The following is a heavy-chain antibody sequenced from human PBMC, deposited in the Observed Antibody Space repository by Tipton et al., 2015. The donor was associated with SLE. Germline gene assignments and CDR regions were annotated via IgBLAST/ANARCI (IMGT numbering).Heavy chain of an antibody. CDR3: ARGGDIVATIFHY. CDR1: DDSISSGGYY. CDR2: IYYSGST. D-gene: IGHD5-12*01. J-gene: IGHJ4*02. V-gene: IGHV4-31*03. Sequence: TLSLTCTVSDDSISSGGYYWMWIRQQPGEGLEWIGYIYYSGSTYYNPSLKSRVTISVDTSKNQFSLKLSSVTAADTAVYYCARGGDIVATIFHYWGQGTLVTVSS.